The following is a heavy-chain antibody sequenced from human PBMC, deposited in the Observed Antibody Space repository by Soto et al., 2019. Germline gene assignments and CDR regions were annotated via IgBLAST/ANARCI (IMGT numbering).Heavy chain of an antibody. CDR1: GDSISSSSQY. V-gene: IGHV4-39*01. Sequence: PSETLSLTWIVSGDSISSSSQYWVWIRQPPGKGLEWIGSIHYSGTSYYNPSLKSRVTIFVDTSKNQLSLKLSSVTAADTAVYYCARHWIAGSSIPWGQGTLVTI. D-gene: IGHD2-21*01. CDR3: ARHWIAGSSIP. J-gene: IGHJ5*02. CDR2: IHYSGTS.